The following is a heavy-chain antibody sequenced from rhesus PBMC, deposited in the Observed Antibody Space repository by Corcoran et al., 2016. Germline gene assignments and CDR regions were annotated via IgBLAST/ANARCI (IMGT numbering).Heavy chain of an antibody. D-gene: IGHD1-44*01. CDR2: NMPICGIT. Sequence: QVQLVQSGAEVKKPGSSVKVSCKASGFTFGSYAIRWVRQAPGQGLEWRGVNMPICGITNYAEKLQGRGTITADTPTSTAYMELSSLRSEDTAVYYCASSGGNYGDGLDSWGQGVVVTVSS. CDR3: ASSGGNYGDGLDS. J-gene: IGHJ6*01. V-gene: IGHV1-198*02. CDR1: GFTFGSYA.